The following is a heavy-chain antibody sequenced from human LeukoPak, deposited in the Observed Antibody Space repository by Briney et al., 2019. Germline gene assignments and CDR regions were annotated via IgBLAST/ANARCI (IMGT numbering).Heavy chain of an antibody. J-gene: IGHJ4*02. Sequence: SETLSLTCTVSGGSISNYYWSWIRQTPGKGLEWIGYISYSGSTNYNPSLKGRVTMTVDTSKNQFSLNLSSVTAADTAVYYCARGRGSSWYYFDSWGQGTLVTVSS. CDR1: GGSISNYY. D-gene: IGHD6-13*01. V-gene: IGHV4-59*12. CDR2: ISYSGST. CDR3: ARGRGSSWYYFDS.